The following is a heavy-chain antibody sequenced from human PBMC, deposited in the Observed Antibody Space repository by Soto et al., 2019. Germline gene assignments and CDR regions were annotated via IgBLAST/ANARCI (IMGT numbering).Heavy chain of an antibody. V-gene: IGHV4-31*03. CDR1: GGSISSGDYY. CDR2: IYYSGST. CDR3: ARTKTSSTSFHVDY. Sequence: QVQLQESGPGLVKPSQTLSLTCTVSGGSISSGDYYWTWIRQHPGKGLEWIGYIYYSGSTKHNTSLKSRITISVDTSKNQFSLKLNSVTAADTAVYYCARTKTSSTSFHVDYWGQGTQVNVSS. J-gene: IGHJ4*02. D-gene: IGHD2-2*01.